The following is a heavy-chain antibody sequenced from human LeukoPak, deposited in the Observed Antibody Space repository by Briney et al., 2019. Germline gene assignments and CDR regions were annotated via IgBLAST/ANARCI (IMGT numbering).Heavy chain of an antibody. J-gene: IGHJ6*03. CDR3: ATASGAVGYYYYMDV. CDR1: GGTFNNYT. Sequence: GASVKVSCKASGGTFNNYTITWVRQAPGQGLEWTGGIIPIFGTANYAQKFQGRVTMTEDTSTDTAYMELSSLRSEDTAVYYCATASGAVGYYYYMDVWGKGTTVTVSS. D-gene: IGHD3-10*01. V-gene: IGHV1-69*06. CDR2: IIPIFGTA.